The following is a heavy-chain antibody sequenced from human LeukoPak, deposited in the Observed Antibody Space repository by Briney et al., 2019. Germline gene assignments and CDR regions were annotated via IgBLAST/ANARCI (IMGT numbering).Heavy chain of an antibody. CDR3: ARVSSGWYSSDY. J-gene: IGHJ4*02. Sequence: SETLSLTCTVSGGSISSGGYYWSWIRQHPGKGLEWIGYIYCSGSTYYNPSLKSRVTISVDTSKNQFSLKLSSVTAADTAVYYCARVSSGWYSSDYWGQGTLVTVSS. CDR1: GGSISSGGYY. CDR2: IYCSGST. D-gene: IGHD6-19*01. V-gene: IGHV4-31*03.